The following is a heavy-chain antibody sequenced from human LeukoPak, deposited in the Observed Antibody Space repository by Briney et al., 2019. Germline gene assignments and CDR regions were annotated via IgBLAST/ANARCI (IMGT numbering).Heavy chain of an antibody. CDR1: GFTFSSHT. V-gene: IGHV3-21*04. CDR2: ISSSSNYI. CDR3: AGGMEAAPDY. D-gene: IGHD6-6*01. J-gene: IGHJ4*02. Sequence: KTGGSLRLSCAASGFTFSSHTMNWVRQVPGKGLEWISAISSSSNYIYYTDAVKGRFTISRDNAKNSLYLQMNSLRVEDTAVYYCAGGMEAAPDYWGQGTLVTVSS.